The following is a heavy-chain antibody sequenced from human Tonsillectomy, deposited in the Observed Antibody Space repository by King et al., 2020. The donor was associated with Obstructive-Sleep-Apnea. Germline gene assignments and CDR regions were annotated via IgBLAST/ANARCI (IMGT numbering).Heavy chain of an antibody. Sequence: VQLVESGGGLVQPGGSLRLSCAASGFTFSSYAMSWVRQAPGKGLEWVSAISGSGGSTYYAYSVKGRFTISNDNSKNTLYLQMNSLRAKDTDVYYRATGGSMVRSVMRDFAYWGQGTLVTVSS. V-gene: IGHV3-23*04. CDR2: ISGSGGST. CDR3: ATGGSMVRSVMRDFAY. CDR1: GFTFSSYA. J-gene: IGHJ4*02. D-gene: IGHD3-10*01.